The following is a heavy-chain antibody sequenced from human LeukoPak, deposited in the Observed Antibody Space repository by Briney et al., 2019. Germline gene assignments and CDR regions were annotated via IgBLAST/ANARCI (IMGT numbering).Heavy chain of an antibody. J-gene: IGHJ4*02. CDR3: ATKLYSSSWLGATGVDY. CDR2: ISAYNGNT. CDR1: GYTFTSYG. Sequence: ASVKVSCKASGYTFTSYGISWVRQAPGQGLEWMGWISAYNGNTNYAQKLQGRVIMTTDTSTSTAYMELRSLRSDDTAVYYCATKLYSSSWLGATGVDYWGQGTLVTVSS. D-gene: IGHD6-13*01. V-gene: IGHV1-18*01.